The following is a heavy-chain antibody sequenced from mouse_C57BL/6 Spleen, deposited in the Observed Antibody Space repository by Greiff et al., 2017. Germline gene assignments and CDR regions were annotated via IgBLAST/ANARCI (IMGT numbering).Heavy chain of an antibody. CDR1: GFTFSSYA. CDR3: AREGYGSRLYYFDY. CDR2: ISAGGSYT. V-gene: IGHV5-4*01. Sequence: EVKLMESGGGLVKPGGSLKLSCAASGFTFSSYAMSWVRQTPEKRLEWVATISAGGSYTYYPDNVKGRFTIYRDNAKNNLYLQMSHLKSEDTAMYYCAREGYGSRLYYFDYWGQGTTLTVSS. J-gene: IGHJ2*01. D-gene: IGHD1-1*01.